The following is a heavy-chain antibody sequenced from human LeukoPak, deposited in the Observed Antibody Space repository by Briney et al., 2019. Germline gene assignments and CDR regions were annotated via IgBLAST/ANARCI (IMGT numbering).Heavy chain of an antibody. CDR2: IYYDGNT. J-gene: IGHJ4*02. D-gene: IGHD3-3*01. V-gene: IGHV4-39*01. CDR1: GGSLGSSSYY. CDR3: AAENGNFWIGYHYFED. Sequence: SETLSLTCAVSGGSLGSSSYYWGWTRQPPGKDLEWIGTIYYDGNTFYNPSLKSRVSLSIDMSKSQFSLKLSSVTAADTAIYYCAAENGNFWIGYHYFEDWGQGTLVSVS.